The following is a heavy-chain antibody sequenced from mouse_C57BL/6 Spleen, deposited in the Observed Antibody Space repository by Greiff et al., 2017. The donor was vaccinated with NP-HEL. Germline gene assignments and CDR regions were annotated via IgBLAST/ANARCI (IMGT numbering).Heavy chain of an antibody. CDR1: GYTFTDYE. J-gene: IGHJ2*01. D-gene: IGHD2-1*01. CDR3: TRDGGNYFPFDY. Sequence: QVQLQQSGAELVRPGASVTLSCKASGYTFTDYEMHWVKQTPVHGLEWIGAIDPETGGTAYNQKFKGKAILTADKSSSTAYMELRSLTSEDSAVYYCTRDGGNYFPFDYWGQGTTLTVSS. V-gene: IGHV1-15*01. CDR2: IDPETGGT.